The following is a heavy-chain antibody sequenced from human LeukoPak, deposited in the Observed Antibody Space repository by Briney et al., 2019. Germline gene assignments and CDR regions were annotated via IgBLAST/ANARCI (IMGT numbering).Heavy chain of an antibody. CDR1: GGSISSSYYY. J-gene: IGHJ4*02. CDR2: LYYSGWST. V-gene: IGHV4-39*01. D-gene: IGHD2-2*01. CDR3: ARLGCSSASCYPGN. Sequence: SETLSLTCTVSGGSISSSYYYWGWVRQPPGKGLEWIGSLYYSGWSTYYNPSLKSRVTVSVDTSKNQFSLKLNSVTAADTAVYYCARLGCSSASCYPGNWGQGTLVTVSS.